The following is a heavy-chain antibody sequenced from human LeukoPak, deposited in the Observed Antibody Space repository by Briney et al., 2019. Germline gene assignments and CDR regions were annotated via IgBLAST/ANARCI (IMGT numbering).Heavy chain of an antibody. CDR1: GYTFTNYY. Sequence: ASVKVSCKASGYTFTNYYIHWVRQAPGQGLEWMGIINPSGGSSSYAQKFQGRVTMTRDTSTSTVYMELSSLRSEDTAVYYCVRDRPLVSSGSYYAAYYFDYWGQGTLVTVSS. D-gene: IGHD1-26*01. CDR3: VRDRPLVSSGSYYAAYYFDY. V-gene: IGHV1-46*01. CDR2: INPSGGSS. J-gene: IGHJ4*02.